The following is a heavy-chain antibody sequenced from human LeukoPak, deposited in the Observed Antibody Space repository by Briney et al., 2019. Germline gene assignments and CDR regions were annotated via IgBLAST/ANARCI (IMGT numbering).Heavy chain of an antibody. J-gene: IGHJ4*02. CDR3: ARSPPLPH. Sequence: GGSLRLSCAASGFTFSSYSMNWVRQAPGKGLEWVSSISSSSRYIDYADSVKGRFTISRDNAKNSLYLQMNSLRVDDAAVYYCARSPPLPHWGQGTLVTVSS. CDR1: GFTFSSYS. CDR2: ISSSSRYI. V-gene: IGHV3-21*01.